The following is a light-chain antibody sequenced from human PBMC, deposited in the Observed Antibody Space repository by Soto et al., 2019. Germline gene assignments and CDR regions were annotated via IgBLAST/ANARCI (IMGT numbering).Light chain of an antibody. CDR3: LQLYDYPYT. CDR2: TAS. Sequence: AIQMTQSPSSLSASIGDRVTITCRASQAIRHNLGWYQQRPGKAPNLLIYTASHLQSGVPSRFSGSGSGTDFTLTISGLQAEDFATYYCLQLYDYPYTFGQGTKLEI. V-gene: IGKV1-6*01. J-gene: IGKJ2*01. CDR1: QAIRHN.